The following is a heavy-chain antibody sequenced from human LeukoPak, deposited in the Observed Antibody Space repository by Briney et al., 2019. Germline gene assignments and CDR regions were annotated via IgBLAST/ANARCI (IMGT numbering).Heavy chain of an antibody. D-gene: IGHD4-17*01. Sequence: PGGSLRLPCEASGFTLNKYWMHWVRHAPGKGLVWVSRITGDGSDIAYADSVKGRFTVSRDDAKNILFLQMTSLRVEDTAIYYCARDAYTTTSNWLDPWGQGTLVTVSS. J-gene: IGHJ5*02. CDR3: ARDAYTTTSNWLDP. V-gene: IGHV3-74*01. CDR2: ITGDGSDI. CDR1: GFTLNKYW.